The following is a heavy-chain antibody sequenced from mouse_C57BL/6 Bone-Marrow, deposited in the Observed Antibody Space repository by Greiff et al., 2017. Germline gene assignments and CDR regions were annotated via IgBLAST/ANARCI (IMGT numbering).Heavy chain of an antibody. D-gene: IGHD5-1-1*01. V-gene: IGHV3-6*01. Sequence: EVKLVESGPGLVKPSQSLSLTCSVTGYSITSGYYWNWIRQFPGNKLEWMGYISYDGSNNYNPSLKNRISITRDTSKNQFFLKLNSVTTEDTATYYCARGGYPYWCAYWGQGTLVTVSA. J-gene: IGHJ3*01. CDR3: ARGGYPYWCAY. CDR2: ISYDGSN. CDR1: GYSITSGYY.